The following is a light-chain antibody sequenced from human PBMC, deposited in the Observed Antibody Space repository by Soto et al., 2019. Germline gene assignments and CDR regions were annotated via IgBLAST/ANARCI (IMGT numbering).Light chain of an antibody. V-gene: IGLV8-61*01. CDR2: NTN. CDR1: SGSVSTTYY. J-gene: IGLJ2*01. Sequence: QTVVTQEPSFSVSPGGTVTLSCALRSGSVSTTYYPSWYQQTPGQAPRTLIYNTNTRSSGVPDRFSGSILENKAALTITGAQADDESDYYCVLYMGSGIVRFGGGTKLTV. CDR3: VLYMGSGIVR.